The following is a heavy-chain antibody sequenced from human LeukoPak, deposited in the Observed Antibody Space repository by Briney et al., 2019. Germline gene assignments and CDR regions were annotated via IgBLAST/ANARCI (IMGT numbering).Heavy chain of an antibody. CDR1: GGSISSYY. Sequence: PSETLSLTCTVSGGSISSYYWSWIRQPPGKGLEWIGYIYYSGSTNYNPSLKSRVTISVDTSKNQFSLKLSSVTAADTAVYYCARGTSMIVVASFDYWGQGTLVTVSS. J-gene: IGHJ4*02. V-gene: IGHV4-59*08. CDR3: ARGTSMIVVASFDY. CDR2: IYYSGST. D-gene: IGHD3-22*01.